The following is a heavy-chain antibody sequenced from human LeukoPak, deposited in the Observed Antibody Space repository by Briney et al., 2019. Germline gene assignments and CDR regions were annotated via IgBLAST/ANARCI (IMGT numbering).Heavy chain of an antibody. J-gene: IGHJ4*02. Sequence: PGGSLRLSCAASGFTFSSYEMNWVRHAPGKGLEWVSFISSSGSPIYYADSVKGRFTISRDNAKNSLFLQMTSLRAEDTAVYYCARHHTGGFDYWGQGTLVTVSS. CDR1: GFTFSSYE. D-gene: IGHD7-27*01. V-gene: IGHV3-48*03. CDR2: ISSSGSPI. CDR3: ARHHTGGFDY.